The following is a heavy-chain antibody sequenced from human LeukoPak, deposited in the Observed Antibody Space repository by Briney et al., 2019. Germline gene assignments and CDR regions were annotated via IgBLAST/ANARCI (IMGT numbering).Heavy chain of an antibody. D-gene: IGHD5-12*01. CDR3: ARDLSRGYDFFDY. V-gene: IGHV1-2*02. CDR2: INPNSGGT. CDR1: GYTFTGYH. Sequence: ASVKVSCKASGYTFTGYHMHWVRQAPGQGLEWMGWINPNSGGTNYAQKFQGRVTMTRDTSISTAYMELSRLRSDDTAVYYCARDLSRGYDFFDYWGQGTLATVSS. J-gene: IGHJ4*02.